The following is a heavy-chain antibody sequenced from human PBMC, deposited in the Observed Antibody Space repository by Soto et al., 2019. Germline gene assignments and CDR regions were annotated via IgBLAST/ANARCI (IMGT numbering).Heavy chain of an antibody. CDR2: IYHSGST. J-gene: IGHJ4*02. CDR1: GYSISSGYY. V-gene: IGHV4-38-2*02. CDR3: ARDLTIWLGRRGHYFDY. Sequence: SETLSLTCAVSGYSISSGYYWGWIRQPPGKGLEWIGSIYHSGSTYYNPSLKSRVTISVDTSKNQFSLKLSSVTAADTAVYYCARDLTIWLGRRGHYFDYWGQGTLVTVSS. D-gene: IGHD6-19*01.